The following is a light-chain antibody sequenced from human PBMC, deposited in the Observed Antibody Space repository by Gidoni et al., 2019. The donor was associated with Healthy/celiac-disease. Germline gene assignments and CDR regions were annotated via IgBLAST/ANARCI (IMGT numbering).Light chain of an antibody. CDR1: QSVSSY. J-gene: IGKJ5*01. V-gene: IGKV3-11*01. CDR3: QQRSNWPG. CDR2: DAS. Sequence: EIVLTQSPATLSLSPGERATLSCRASQSVSSYLAWYQQKPGQAPRLLMYDASNRATGIPARFSGSGSGTDFTLTISSLEPEDFAVYYCQQRSNWPGFGQGTRLEIK.